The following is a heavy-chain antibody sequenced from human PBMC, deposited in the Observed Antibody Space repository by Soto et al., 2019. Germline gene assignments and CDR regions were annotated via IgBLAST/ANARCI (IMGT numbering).Heavy chain of an antibody. J-gene: IGHJ4*02. CDR2: IYPGDSDT. D-gene: IGHD2-2*01. Sequence: GESLKISCKGSGYSFTSYWIGWVRQMPGKGLEWMGIIYPGDSDTRYSPSFQGQVTISDDKSITPAYLQWSSLKASDTAMYYCARVPQYHLLPLGYFGYWGQGPLVTVPS. CDR3: ARVPQYHLLPLGYFGY. V-gene: IGHV5-51*01. CDR1: GYSFTSYW.